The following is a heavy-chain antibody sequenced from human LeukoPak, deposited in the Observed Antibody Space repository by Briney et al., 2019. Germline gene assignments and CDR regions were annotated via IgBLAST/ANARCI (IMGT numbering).Heavy chain of an antibody. Sequence: SQTLSLTCTVSGGSISGGGYYWSWIRQPPGKDLEWIGYIHYSGSTYYNPSLKSRLIISVDTSKNQFSLKLSSVTAADTAVYYCAREGCSSTSCYLPFDPWGQGTLVIVSS. CDR3: AREGCSSTSCYLPFDP. CDR2: IHYSGST. D-gene: IGHD2-2*01. V-gene: IGHV4-31*03. CDR1: GGSISGGGYY. J-gene: IGHJ5*02.